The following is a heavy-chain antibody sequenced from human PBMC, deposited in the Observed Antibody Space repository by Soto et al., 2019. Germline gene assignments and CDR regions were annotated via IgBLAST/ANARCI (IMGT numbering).Heavy chain of an antibody. CDR1: GSSISSAYY. Sequence: PSETLSLTCAVSGSSISSAYYWGWIRQPPGKGLEWIGSIYHSGSTYYNPSLKSRVTISVDTSKNQFSLKLSSVTAADTAVYYCARDLPIVGTTTWDYWGQGTLVTVSS. D-gene: IGHD1-26*01. CDR2: IYHSGST. V-gene: IGHV4-38-2*02. CDR3: ARDLPIVGTTTWDY. J-gene: IGHJ4*02.